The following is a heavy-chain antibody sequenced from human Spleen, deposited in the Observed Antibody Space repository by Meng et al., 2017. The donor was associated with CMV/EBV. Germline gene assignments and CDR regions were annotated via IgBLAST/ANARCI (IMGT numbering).Heavy chain of an antibody. J-gene: IGHJ4*02. CDR3: AFLGTYFDY. CDR1: GFTFSSFV. D-gene: IGHD7-27*01. CDR2: INNSGGTI. Sequence: GGSLRLSCAASGFTFSSFVMNWVRQAPGKGLQWMSYINNSGGTIYYADSVKGRFTISRENAKNSLYLQMNSLRAEDTAVYYCAFLGTYFDYWGQGALVTVSS. V-gene: IGHV3-48*03.